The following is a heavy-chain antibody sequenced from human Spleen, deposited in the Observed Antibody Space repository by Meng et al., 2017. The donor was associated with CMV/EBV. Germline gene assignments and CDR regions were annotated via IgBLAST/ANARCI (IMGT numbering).Heavy chain of an antibody. CDR3: AKGYAGYYGMDV. CDR1: GYTFTGYY. D-gene: IGHD5-18*01. V-gene: IGHV1-2*02. CDR2: INPNSGGT. Sequence: ASVKVSCKASGYTFTGYYMHWVRQAPGQGLEWMGWINPNSGGTNYAQKFQGRVTMTRDTSISTAYMELNSLRAEDTAVYYCAKGYAGYYGMDVWGQGTTVTVSS. J-gene: IGHJ6*02.